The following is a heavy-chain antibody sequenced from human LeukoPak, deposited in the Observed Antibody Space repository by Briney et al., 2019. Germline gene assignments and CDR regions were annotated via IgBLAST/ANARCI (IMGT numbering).Heavy chain of an antibody. CDR2: ISGSGGST. V-gene: IGHV3-23*01. CDR1: GFAFSSYA. D-gene: IGHD6-19*01. J-gene: IGHJ1*01. CDR3: AKGSITVADTSGYFQH. Sequence: PGGSLRLSCAASGFAFSSYAMTWVRQAPGKGLEWVSVISGSGGSTYYADSVKGRFTISRDNSKKTLYLQMNSLRTEDTAVYYCAKGSITVADTSGYFQHWGQGTLVTVSS.